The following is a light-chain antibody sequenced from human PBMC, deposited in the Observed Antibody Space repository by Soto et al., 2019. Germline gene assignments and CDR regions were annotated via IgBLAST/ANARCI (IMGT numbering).Light chain of an antibody. CDR1: QSISSW. CDR2: AAS. V-gene: IGKV1-6*01. Sequence: IQMTQSPSILSASVVDRVTITCRASQSISSWLAWYQQKPGKAPKLLISAASSLQSGVPSSFSGSGSGTDFTLTISSLQPEDFATYYCLQDYNYPWTFGQGTKVDIK. CDR3: LQDYNYPWT. J-gene: IGKJ1*01.